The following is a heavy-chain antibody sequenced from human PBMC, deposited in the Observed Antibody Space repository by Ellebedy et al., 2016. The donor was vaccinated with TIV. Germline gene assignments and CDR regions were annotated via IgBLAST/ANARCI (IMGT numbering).Heavy chain of an antibody. CDR2: IGSSGSPI. CDR3: ARDLRQYSSSWHP. J-gene: IGHJ5*02. D-gene: IGHD6-13*01. CDR1: GFTFSFYG. V-gene: IGHV3-48*04. Sequence: GESLKISCAASGFTFSFYGMHWVRQAPGKGLECVSYIGSSGSPIFYADSVKGRFTISRDNAKNSLSLQMNSLTAEDTAFYYCARDLRQYSSSWHPWGQGSLVTVSS.